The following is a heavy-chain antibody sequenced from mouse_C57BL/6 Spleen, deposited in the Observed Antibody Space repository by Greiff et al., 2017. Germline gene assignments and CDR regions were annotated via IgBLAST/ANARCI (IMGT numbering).Heavy chain of an antibody. D-gene: IGHD6-1*01. J-gene: IGHJ4*01. CDR1: GYTFTSYW. V-gene: IGHV1-69*01. CDR3: ARPSRGYAMDY. Sequence: QVQLQQPGAELVMPGASVKLSCKASGYTFTSYWMHWVKQRPGQGLEWIGEIDPSDSYTNYNQKFKGKSTLTVDKSYSTAYMQLSSLTSEDSAVYYCARPSRGYAMDYWGQGTSVTVSS. CDR2: IDPSDSYT.